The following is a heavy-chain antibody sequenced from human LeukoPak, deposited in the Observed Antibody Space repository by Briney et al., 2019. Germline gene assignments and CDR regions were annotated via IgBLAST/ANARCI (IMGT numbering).Heavy chain of an antibody. D-gene: IGHD6-19*01. J-gene: IGHJ5*02. CDR1: GFTFNIYP. CDR2: ISNDGSNK. V-gene: IGHV3-30*04. Sequence: PGGSLRLSCIASGFTFNIYPMHWVRQAPGTGPEWVALISNDGSNKYYADSVKGRFTISRDTSKNTLYLQMNSLRAEDTAVYYCAKDPAVAVTPWGRFDPWGQGTPVTVSS. CDR3: AKDPAVAVTPWGRFDP.